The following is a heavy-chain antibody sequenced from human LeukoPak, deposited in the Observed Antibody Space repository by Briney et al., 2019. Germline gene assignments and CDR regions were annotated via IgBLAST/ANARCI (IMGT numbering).Heavy chain of an antibody. CDR1: GGSFSGYY. CDR3: VRDLYSSRTNEAFVI. CDR2: INHSGGT. Sequence: SETLSLTCAVYGGSFSGYYWSWIRQPPGKGLEWIGEINHSGGTNYNPSLKSRVTISVDTSKNQFSLKLSSVTAADTAVYYCVRDLYSSRTNEAFVIWGQGTMVTVSS. V-gene: IGHV4-34*01. D-gene: IGHD6-13*01. J-gene: IGHJ3*02.